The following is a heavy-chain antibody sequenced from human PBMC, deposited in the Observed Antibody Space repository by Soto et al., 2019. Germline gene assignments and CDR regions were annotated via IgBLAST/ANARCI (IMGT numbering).Heavy chain of an antibody. V-gene: IGHV1-69*13. Sequence: ASVKVSCKASGGTFSSYAISWVRQAPGHGLEWMGGIIPIFGTANSAQKFQGRVTITADESTSTAYMELSSLRSEDTAVYYCARVGGGSSEGEYYYYYCMDVWVQGT. D-gene: IGHD3-16*01. CDR2: IIPIFGTA. J-gene: IGHJ6*01. CDR1: GGTFSSYA. CDR3: ARVGGGSSEGEYYYYYCMDV.